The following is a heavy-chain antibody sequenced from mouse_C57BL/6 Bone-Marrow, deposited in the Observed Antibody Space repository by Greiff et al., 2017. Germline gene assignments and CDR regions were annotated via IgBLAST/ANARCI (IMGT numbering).Heavy chain of an antibody. V-gene: IGHV1-64*01. J-gene: IGHJ1*03. CDR3: ARPILITTVVATDWYFDV. D-gene: IGHD1-1*01. CDR2: IHPNSGST. Sequence: QVQLQQPGAELVKPGASVKLSCKASGYTFTSYWMHWVKQRPGQGLEWIGMIHPNSGSTNYNEKFKSKATLTVDKSSSTAYMQLSSLTSEDSAVYYCARPILITTVVATDWYFDVWGTGTTVTVSS. CDR1: GYTFTSYW.